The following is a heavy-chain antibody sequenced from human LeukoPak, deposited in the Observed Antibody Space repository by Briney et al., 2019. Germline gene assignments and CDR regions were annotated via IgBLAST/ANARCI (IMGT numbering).Heavy chain of an antibody. CDR2: ISWNSGSI. D-gene: IGHD5-18*01. Sequence: GGSLRLSCAASGFTFDDYAMHWVRQAPGKGLEWVSGISWNSGSIGYADSVKGRFTISRDNAKNSLYLQMNSLRAEDTALYYCAKDRYSYEFYDAFDIWGQGTMVTVSS. V-gene: IGHV3-9*01. CDR1: GFTFDDYA. J-gene: IGHJ3*02. CDR3: AKDRYSYEFYDAFDI.